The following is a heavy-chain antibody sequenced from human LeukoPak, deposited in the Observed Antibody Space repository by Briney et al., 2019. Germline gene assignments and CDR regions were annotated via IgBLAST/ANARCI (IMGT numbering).Heavy chain of an antibody. V-gene: IGHV3-30-3*01. CDR1: EFMFSTYP. D-gene: IGHD6-13*01. CDR3: AREMYSSSWYDGYLVY. CDR2: ISNDGGNK. J-gene: IGHJ4*02. Sequence: GGSLRLSCAASEFMFSTYPMHWVRQAPGKGLEWVAFISNDGGNKYYVDPVKGRFTISRDNSRGTLFLQMNSLRVEDTAVYYCAREMYSSSWYDGYLVYWGQGTLVTVSS.